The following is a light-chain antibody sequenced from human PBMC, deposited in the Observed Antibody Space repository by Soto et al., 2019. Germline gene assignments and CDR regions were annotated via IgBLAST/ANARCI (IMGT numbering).Light chain of an antibody. CDR3: QQYYSTPLT. CDR1: QNGLYSSNNKNY. Sequence: DIVMTQSPDSLAVSLGERATINCKSSQNGLYSSNNKNYLAWYQQKPGQPPKLLIYWASTRESGVPDRFSGSGSGTDFTLTISSLQAEDVAVYYCQQYYSTPLTFGGGNKVEIK. J-gene: IGKJ4*01. V-gene: IGKV4-1*01. CDR2: WAS.